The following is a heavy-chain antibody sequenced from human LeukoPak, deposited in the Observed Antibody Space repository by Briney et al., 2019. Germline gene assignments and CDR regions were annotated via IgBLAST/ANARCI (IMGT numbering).Heavy chain of an antibody. V-gene: IGHV1-69*05. CDR3: ASLPVRHYVWGSYT. Sequence: SVKVSCKASGGTFSSYAISWVRQAPGQGLEWMGGIIPIFGTANYAQKFQGRVTITTDESTSTAYMELSSLRSEDTAVYYCASLPVRHYVWGSYTWGQGTLVTVSS. CDR1: GGTFSSYA. J-gene: IGHJ5*02. CDR2: IIPIFGTA. D-gene: IGHD3-16*01.